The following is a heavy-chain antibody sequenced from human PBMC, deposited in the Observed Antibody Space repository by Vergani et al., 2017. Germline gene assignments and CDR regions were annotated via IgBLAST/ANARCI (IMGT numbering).Heavy chain of an antibody. CDR3: ARTESFILRYFHWAL. CDR2: IYTSGAT. J-gene: IGHJ4*02. Sequence: QVQLQESGPGLVKPSQTLSLTCTVSGGPFSTGGQSWTWLRQSAGKGLEWIGRIYTSGATNYNPSLRSRAIMSVDASKKQFSLEVTSVTAADTAIYFCARTESFILRYFHWALWGQGTLVTVSS. V-gene: IGHV4-61*02. CDR1: GGPFSTGGQS. D-gene: IGHD3-9*01.